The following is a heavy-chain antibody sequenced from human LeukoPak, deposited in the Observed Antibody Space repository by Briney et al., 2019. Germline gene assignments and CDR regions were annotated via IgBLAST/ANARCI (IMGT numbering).Heavy chain of an antibody. CDR1: GFTFSSYA. V-gene: IGHV3-23*01. J-gene: IGHJ6*02. CDR2: ISGSGGST. CDR3: ARDPTIVVVKDYYYYGMDV. D-gene: IGHD3-22*01. Sequence: GSLSLSCAASGFTFSSYAMSWVRPAPGKGLEWVSAISGSGGSTYYADSVKGRFTISRDNAKNSLYLQMNSLRAEDTAVYYCARDPTIVVVKDYYYYGMDVWGQGTTVTVSS.